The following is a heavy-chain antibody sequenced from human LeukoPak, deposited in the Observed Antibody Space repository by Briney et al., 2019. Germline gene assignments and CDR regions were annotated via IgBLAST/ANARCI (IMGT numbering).Heavy chain of an antibody. D-gene: IGHD2-2*01. CDR3: ARDLHQPLRYQHRRFDP. V-gene: IGHV1-18*01. Sequence: GASVKVSCKASGYTFTSYGISWVRQAPGQGLEWMGWISAYNGNTNYAQKLQGRVTVTTDTSTSTAYMELRSLRSDDTAVYYCARDLHQPLRYQHRRFDPWGQGTLVTVSS. CDR2: ISAYNGNT. J-gene: IGHJ5*02. CDR1: GYTFTSYG.